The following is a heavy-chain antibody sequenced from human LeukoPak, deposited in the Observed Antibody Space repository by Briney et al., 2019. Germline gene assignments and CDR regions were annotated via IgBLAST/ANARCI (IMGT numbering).Heavy chain of an antibody. V-gene: IGHV1-2*02. Sequence: GASVKVSCKASGYTFTGYYMHWVRQAPGQGLEWMGWINPDSGGTNYAQKFQGGVTMTRDTSISTAYMELSRLRSDDTAVYYCAREAMTTSNYYYFGIDVWGQGTTVTVSS. D-gene: IGHD4-4*01. CDR3: AREAMTTSNYYYFGIDV. J-gene: IGHJ6*02. CDR1: GYTFTGYY. CDR2: INPDSGGT.